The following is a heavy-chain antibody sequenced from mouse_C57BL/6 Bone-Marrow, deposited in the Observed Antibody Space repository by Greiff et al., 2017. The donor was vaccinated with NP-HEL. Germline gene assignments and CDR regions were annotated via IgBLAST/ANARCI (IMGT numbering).Heavy chain of an antibody. CDR3: ATTGPNFDY. D-gene: IGHD4-1*02. V-gene: IGHV1-82*01. CDR1: GYAFSSSW. Sequence: VQLQQSGPELVKPGASVKISCKASGYAFSSSWMNWVKQRPGKGLEWIGRIYPGDGDTNYNGKFKGKATLTADKSSSTAYMQLSSLTSEDSAVYFCATTGPNFDYWGQGTTLTVSS. J-gene: IGHJ2*01. CDR2: IYPGDGDT.